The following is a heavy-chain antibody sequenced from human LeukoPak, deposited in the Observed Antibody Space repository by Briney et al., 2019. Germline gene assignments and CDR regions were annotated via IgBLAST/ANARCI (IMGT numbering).Heavy chain of an antibody. CDR3: ARDYDFWSGYQPFDY. D-gene: IGHD3-3*01. CDR2: ISSSSSTI. J-gene: IGHJ4*02. V-gene: IGHV3-48*01. Sequence: GGSLRLSCAASGFTFSSYSMNWVRQAPGKRLEWVSYISSSSSTIYYADSVKGRFTISRDNAKNSLYLQMNSLRAEDTAVYYCARDYDFWSGYQPFDYWGQGTLVTVSS. CDR1: GFTFSSYS.